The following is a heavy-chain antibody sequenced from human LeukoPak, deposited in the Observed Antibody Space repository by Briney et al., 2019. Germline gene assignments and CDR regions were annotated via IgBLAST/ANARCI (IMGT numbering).Heavy chain of an antibody. J-gene: IGHJ4*02. D-gene: IGHD2-2*01. CDR1: GGSFSGYY. CDR2: INHSGST. CDR3: ARGYLDCSSTSCQYYFDY. V-gene: IGHV4-34*01. Sequence: SETLSLTYAVYGGSFSGYYWSWIRQPPGKGLEWIGEINHSGSTNYNPSLKSRVTISVDTSKNQFSLKLSSVTAADTAVYYCARGYLDCSSTSCQYYFDYWGQGTLVTVSS.